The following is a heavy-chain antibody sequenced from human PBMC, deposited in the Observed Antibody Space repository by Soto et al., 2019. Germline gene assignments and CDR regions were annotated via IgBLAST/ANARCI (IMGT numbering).Heavy chain of an antibody. V-gene: IGHV1-58*01. CDR2: IVVGSGNT. J-gene: IGHJ6*02. D-gene: IGHD6-19*01. CDR3: AADHSGWYYYYYGMDV. Sequence: ASVKVSCKASGFTFTSSAVQWVRQARGQRLEWIGWIVVGSGNTNYAQKFQERVTITGDMSTSTAYMELSSLRSEDTAVYYCAADHSGWYYYYYGMDVWGQGTTVTVSS. CDR1: GFTFTSSA.